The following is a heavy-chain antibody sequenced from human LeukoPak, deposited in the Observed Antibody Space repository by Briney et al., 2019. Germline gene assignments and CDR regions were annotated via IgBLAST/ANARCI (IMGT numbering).Heavy chain of an antibody. CDR3: ALGDGIIKLGNGGIRNDY. CDR1: GDTFSSYY. Sequence: ASVKVSCKASGDTFSSYYMHWVRQAPGQGLEWMGWINTNTGNPTYAQGFTGRFVFSLDTSVSTAYLQISSLKAEDTAVYYCALGDGIIKLGNGGIRNDYWGQGTLVTVSS. CDR2: INTNTGNP. V-gene: IGHV7-4-1*02. D-gene: IGHD7-27*01. J-gene: IGHJ4*02.